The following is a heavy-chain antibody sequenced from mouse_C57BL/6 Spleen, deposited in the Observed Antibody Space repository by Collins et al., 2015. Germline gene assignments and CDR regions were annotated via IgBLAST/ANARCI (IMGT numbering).Heavy chain of an antibody. V-gene: IGHV1-26*01. CDR3: ARGYYGYFDV. CDR2: INPNNGGT. J-gene: IGHJ1*03. CDR1: GYTFTDYY. Sequence: EVQLQQSGPVLVKPGASVKMSCKASGYTFTDYYMNWVKQSHGKSLEWIGDINPNNGGTSYNQKFKGKATLTVDKSSSTAYMELRSLTSEDSAVYYCARGYYGYFDVWGTGTTVTVSS. D-gene: IGHD2-2*01.